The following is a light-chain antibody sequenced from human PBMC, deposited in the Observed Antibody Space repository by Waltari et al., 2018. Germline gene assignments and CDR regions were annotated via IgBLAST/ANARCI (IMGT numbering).Light chain of an antibody. CDR3: QSYDSSLSGVV. V-gene: IGLV1-40*01. Sequence: QSVLTQPPSASGAPGQRVTIPCTGSSPNIGAGYDVHWYQQLPGTAPKLLIYGNSNRPSGVPDRFSGSKSGTSASLAITGLQAEDEADYYCQSYDSSLSGVVFGGGTKLTVL. CDR1: SPNIGAGYD. J-gene: IGLJ2*01. CDR2: GNS.